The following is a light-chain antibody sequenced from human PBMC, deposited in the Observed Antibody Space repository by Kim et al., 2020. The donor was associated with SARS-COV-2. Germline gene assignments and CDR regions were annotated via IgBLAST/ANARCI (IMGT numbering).Light chain of an antibody. Sequence: ELVLTQSPGTLSLSPGERATLSCRASQSLGRNYLAWYQHKPGQAPRLLIYGASSRATGIPDRFSGSGSGTDFTLTISRLEPEDFAVYYCQQYGSSSYTFGQGTKLEI. CDR1: QSLGRNY. V-gene: IGKV3-20*01. CDR2: GAS. J-gene: IGKJ2*01. CDR3: QQYGSSSYT.